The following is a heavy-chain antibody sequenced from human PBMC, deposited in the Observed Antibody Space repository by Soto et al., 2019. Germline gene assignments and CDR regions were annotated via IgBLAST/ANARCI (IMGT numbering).Heavy chain of an antibody. V-gene: IGHV3-23*01. Sequence: EVQLLESGGGSVQPGGSLRLSCAASGFTFSSYAMHWVRRPPGKGLAWVSSISGSGGTAYYADSVKGRFSISRDSLVNTLYLQMNSLRAEDTAVYYCAKGRGQNCDFWGQGTLVTVSP. CDR2: ISGSGGTA. CDR3: AKGRGQNCDF. J-gene: IGHJ4*02. D-gene: IGHD3-10*01. CDR1: GFTFSSYA.